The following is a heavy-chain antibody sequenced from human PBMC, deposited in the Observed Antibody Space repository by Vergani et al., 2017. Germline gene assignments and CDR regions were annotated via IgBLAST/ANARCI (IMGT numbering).Heavy chain of an antibody. CDR2: INAGNGNT. Sequence: QVQLVQSGAEVKKPGASVKVSCKASGYTFTSYAMHWVRQAPGQRLEWMGWINAGNGNTKYSQKFQGRVTITRDTSASTAYMELGSLRSEDTAVYYCARDLRLDIVGVPGYMDVWGKGTTVTVSS. D-gene: IGHD2-2*03. V-gene: IGHV1-3*01. CDR3: ARDLRLDIVGVPGYMDV. J-gene: IGHJ6*03. CDR1: GYTFTSYA.